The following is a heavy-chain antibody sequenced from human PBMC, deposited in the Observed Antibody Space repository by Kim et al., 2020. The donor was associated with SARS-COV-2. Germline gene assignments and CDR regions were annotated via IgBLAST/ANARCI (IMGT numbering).Heavy chain of an antibody. Sequence: GGSLRLSCAASGFTFYSYEMNWVRQAPGKGLEWISYISNSGRTTNYADSVRGRFTISRDNPENSLFLQLTSLRADDTAVYFCARLSRAGFDYWGRGALVIVSS. CDR2: ISNSGRTT. CDR3: ARLSRAGFDY. D-gene: IGHD3-10*01. V-gene: IGHV3-48*03. CDR1: GFTFYSYE. J-gene: IGHJ4*02.